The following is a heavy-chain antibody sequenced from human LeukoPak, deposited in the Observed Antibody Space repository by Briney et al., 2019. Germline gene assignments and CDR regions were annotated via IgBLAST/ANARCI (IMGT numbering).Heavy chain of an antibody. CDR3: ARGRAYFDY. CDR2: ISSSSTI. Sequence: GGSLRLSCAASGFTFSSYSMNWVRQAPGKGLEWVSYISSSSTIYYADSVKGRFTISRDNAKNSLYLQMNSLRAEDTAVYYCARGRAYFDYWSQGTLVTVSS. V-gene: IGHV3-48*04. J-gene: IGHJ4*02. CDR1: GFTFSSYS.